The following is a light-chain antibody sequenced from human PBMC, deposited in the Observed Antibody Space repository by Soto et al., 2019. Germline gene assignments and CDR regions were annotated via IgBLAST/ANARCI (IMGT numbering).Light chain of an antibody. Sequence: EIVVTQSQGTLSLSPGERATLSCRASQSIHTSLAWYQQKPGQPPRLVVYDSTLRANGVPDRLSGSGSGTDFTLTISRLEPEDFAVYYCQQYGSSPITFGQGTRMEIK. J-gene: IGKJ5*01. CDR2: DST. V-gene: IGKV3-20*01. CDR3: QQYGSSPIT. CDR1: QSIHTS.